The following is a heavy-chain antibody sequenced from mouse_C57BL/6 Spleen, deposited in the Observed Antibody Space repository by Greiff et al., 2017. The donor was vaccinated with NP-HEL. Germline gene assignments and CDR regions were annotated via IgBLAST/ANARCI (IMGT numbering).Heavy chain of an antibody. Sequence: EVKLVESGPGLVKPSQSLSLTCSVTGYSITSGYYWNWIRQFPGNKLEWMGYISYDGSNNYNPSLKNRISITRDTSKNQFFLKLNSVTTEDTATYYCARGDWDGSFAYWGQGTLVTVSA. D-gene: IGHD4-1*01. CDR1: GYSITSGYY. CDR3: ARGDWDGSFAY. J-gene: IGHJ3*01. CDR2: ISYDGSN. V-gene: IGHV3-6*01.